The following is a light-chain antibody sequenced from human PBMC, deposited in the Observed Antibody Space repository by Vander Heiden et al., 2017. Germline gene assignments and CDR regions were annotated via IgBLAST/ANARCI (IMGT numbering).Light chain of an antibody. Sequence: IQMTLSPSPLSPSVGDSVTMSCRASQSFGGWMDWYQQKPGRAPKRLSYRASTLETGVPSRFSGGVSGTEFTLTISSLQPDDIATYYCQHHHAFGPGT. CDR1: QSFGGW. J-gene: IGKJ2*01. V-gene: IGKV1-5*03. CDR3: QHHHA. CDR2: RAS.